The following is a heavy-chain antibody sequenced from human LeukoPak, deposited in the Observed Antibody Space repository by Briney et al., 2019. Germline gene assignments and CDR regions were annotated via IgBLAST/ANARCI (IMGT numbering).Heavy chain of an antibody. J-gene: IGHJ6*02. Sequence: PSETLSLTCTVSGGSISGVDYYWSWIRQSPGKGLEWLGYIYYNGNSYYNPSLNSRIIISVDTSKNQFSLNLSSVTAADTAVYYCARDRGKSHGDYGLDVWGQGTTVTVSS. CDR2: IYYNGNS. CDR1: GGSISGVDYY. D-gene: IGHD1-14*01. CDR3: ARDRGKSHGDYGLDV. V-gene: IGHV4-30-4*01.